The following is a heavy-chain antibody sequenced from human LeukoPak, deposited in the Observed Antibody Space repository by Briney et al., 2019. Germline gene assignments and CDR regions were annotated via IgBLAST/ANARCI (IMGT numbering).Heavy chain of an antibody. Sequence: GGSLRLSCAASGFTLSSYAMSWVRQAPGKGLEWVSAISGSGGSTYYADSVKGRFTISRDNSKNTLYLQMNSLRAEDTAVYYCAKVVLGWTFSGYDSGFDYWGQGTLVTVSS. D-gene: IGHD5-12*01. CDR3: AKVVLGWTFSGYDSGFDY. CDR1: GFTLSSYA. J-gene: IGHJ4*02. V-gene: IGHV3-23*01. CDR2: ISGSGGST.